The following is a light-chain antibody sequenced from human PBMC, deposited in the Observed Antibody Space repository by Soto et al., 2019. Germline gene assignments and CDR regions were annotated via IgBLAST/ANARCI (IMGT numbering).Light chain of an antibody. CDR2: DVS. Sequence: SALTQPASVSGSPGQSITISCTGTSSDVGGYNYVSWYQQHPGKAPKLMIYDVSNRPSGVSNRFSGSKSGNTASLTISGLQAEDEADYYCSSYTSSSTLYVFGTGTTLTVL. V-gene: IGLV2-14*01. J-gene: IGLJ1*01. CDR3: SSYTSSSTLYV. CDR1: SSDVGGYNY.